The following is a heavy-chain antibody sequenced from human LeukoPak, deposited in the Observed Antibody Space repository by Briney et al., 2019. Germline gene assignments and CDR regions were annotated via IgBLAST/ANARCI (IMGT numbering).Heavy chain of an antibody. CDR1: GYTFTSYG. V-gene: IGHV1-18*01. CDR2: ISAYNGNT. J-gene: IGHJ4*02. D-gene: IGHD3-22*01. CDR3: AGAGYYYDSSGYYRLDY. Sequence: ASVKVSCKASGYTFTSYGISWVRQAPGQGLEWMGWISAYNGNTNYAQKLQGRVTMTTDTSTSTAYMELRSLRSGDTAVYYCAGAGYYYDSSGYYRLDYWGQGTLVTVSS.